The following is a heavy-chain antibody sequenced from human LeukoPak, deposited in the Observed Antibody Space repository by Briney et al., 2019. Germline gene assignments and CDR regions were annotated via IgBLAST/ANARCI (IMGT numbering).Heavy chain of an antibody. V-gene: IGHV4-31*03. CDR2: IYYSGST. D-gene: IGHD3-22*01. Sequence: SETLSLTCTVSGGSISSGGYYWSWIRQHPGKGLEWIGYIYYSGSTYYNPSLKSRVTISVDTSKNQFSLKLSSVTAADTAVYYCARGGYPPHYYGMDVWGQGTTVTVSS. J-gene: IGHJ6*02. CDR3: ARGGYPPHYYGMDV. CDR1: GGSISSGGYY.